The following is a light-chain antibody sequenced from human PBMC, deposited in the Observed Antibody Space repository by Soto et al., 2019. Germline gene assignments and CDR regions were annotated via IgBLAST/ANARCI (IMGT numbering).Light chain of an antibody. CDR2: TTS. CDR3: QQSYTTSYT. Sequence: DIQMTQSPSSLSASVGDRVTITCRASQSIISYLNWFQQKPGKAPNLLIYTTSNLQSGVPSRFSGSGSGTDFTLTISSLQPEDFATYYCQQSYTTSYTCGQGTKLEIE. V-gene: IGKV1-39*01. J-gene: IGKJ2*01. CDR1: QSIISY.